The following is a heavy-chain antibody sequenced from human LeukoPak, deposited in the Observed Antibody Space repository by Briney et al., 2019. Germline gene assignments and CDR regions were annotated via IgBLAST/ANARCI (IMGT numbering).Heavy chain of an antibody. CDR2: IYYSGST. CDR3: ARGPARYYDFWSGYSSYMDV. V-gene: IGHV4-39*01. Sequence: PSETLSLTCTVSGGSISSSSYYWGWIRQPPGKGLEWIGSIYYSGSTYYNPSLKSRVTISVDTSKNQFSLKLSSVTAADTAVYYCARGPARYYDFWSGYSSYMDVWGKGTTVTVSS. CDR1: GGSISSSSYY. D-gene: IGHD3-3*01. J-gene: IGHJ6*03.